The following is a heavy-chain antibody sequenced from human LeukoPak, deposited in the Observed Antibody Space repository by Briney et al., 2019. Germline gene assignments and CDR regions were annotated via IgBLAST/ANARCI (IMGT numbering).Heavy chain of an antibody. CDR1: GYTFSDYD. D-gene: IGHD2-21*01. CDR2: MNPSSGDT. J-gene: IGHJ6*03. CDR3: ARVVMKAFYYYYMDV. V-gene: IGHV1-8*01. Sequence: ASVKVSCKASGYTFSDYDVNWVRQAPGQGLEWMGWMNPSSGDTGYAQKFQGRVTMTGSVSRNTAYMELSRLRSEETAVYFCARVVMKAFYYYYMDVWGKGTTIIISS.